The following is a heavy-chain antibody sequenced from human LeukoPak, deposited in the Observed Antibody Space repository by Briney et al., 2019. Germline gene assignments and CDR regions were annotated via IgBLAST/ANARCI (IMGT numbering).Heavy chain of an antibody. V-gene: IGHV3-73*01. CDR2: IRSKANSYAT. Sequence: GGSLRLSCAASGFTFSGSAMHWVRQASGKGLEWVGRIRSKANSYATAYAASVKGRFTISRDDSKNTAYLQMNSLKTEDTAVYYCTRRTYVGQQLVRDYWGQGTLVTVSS. J-gene: IGHJ4*02. D-gene: IGHD6-13*01. CDR1: GFTFSGSA. CDR3: TRRTYVGQQLVRDY.